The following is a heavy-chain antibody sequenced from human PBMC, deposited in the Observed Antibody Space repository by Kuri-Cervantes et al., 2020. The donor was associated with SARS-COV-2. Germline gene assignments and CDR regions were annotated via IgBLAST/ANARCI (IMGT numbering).Heavy chain of an antibody. J-gene: IGHJ6*03. Sequence: GESLKISCAASGFTFSSYGMHWVRQAPGKGLEWVAVISYDGSNKYYADSVKGRFTISRDNSKNSLYLQMNSLRAEDTALYYCAKSASNYYYYMDVWGKGTTVTVSS. CDR1: GFTFSSYG. V-gene: IGHV3-30*18. CDR3: AKSASNYYYYMDV. CDR2: ISYDGSNK.